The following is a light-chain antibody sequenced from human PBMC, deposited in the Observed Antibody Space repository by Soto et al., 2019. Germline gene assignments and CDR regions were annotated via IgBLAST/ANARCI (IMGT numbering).Light chain of an antibody. J-gene: IGKJ4*01. CDR2: AAY. CDR1: QDISTY. V-gene: IGKV1-27*01. CDR3: QQYDNAPLT. Sequence: DIQMTQAPSSLSASVGDRVTITCRARQDISTYLAWYQQKPGKVPKLLISAAYTLQSGVPPRFSGSGSGTDFTLTISSLQPEDVAPYYCQQYDNAPLTFGGGTKVEIK.